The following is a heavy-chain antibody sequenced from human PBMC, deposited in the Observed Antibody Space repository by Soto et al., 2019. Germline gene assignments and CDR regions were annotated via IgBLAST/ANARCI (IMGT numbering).Heavy chain of an antibody. Sequence: QVTLKESGPVLVNPTETLTLTCTVSGFSLSNARMGVSWIRQPPGKALEWLAHIFSNDEKSYSTSLKSRLTVSKDTSKSQVVLTMTNMDPADTASYVAARIRTDNSYTDAFDMWGQGTMVTVCS. J-gene: IGHJ3*02. CDR3: ARIRTDNSYTDAFDM. CDR1: GFSLSNARMG. CDR2: IFSNDEK. V-gene: IGHV2-26*01. D-gene: IGHD3-16*01.